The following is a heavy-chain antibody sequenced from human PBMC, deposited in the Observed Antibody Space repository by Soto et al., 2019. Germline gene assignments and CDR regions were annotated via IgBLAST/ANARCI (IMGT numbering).Heavy chain of an antibody. CDR3: ARLHYYDSSGYLNWFDP. J-gene: IGHJ5*02. Sequence: GGSLRLSCVASGFTFSTYAMSWVRQAPGKGPEWVSVISGSGGNTNYADSVKGRFIISRDNAKNSLYLQMNSLRAEDTAVYYCARLHYYDSSGYLNWFDPWGQGTLVTVSS. V-gene: IGHV3-23*01. D-gene: IGHD3-22*01. CDR1: GFTFSTYA. CDR2: ISGSGGNT.